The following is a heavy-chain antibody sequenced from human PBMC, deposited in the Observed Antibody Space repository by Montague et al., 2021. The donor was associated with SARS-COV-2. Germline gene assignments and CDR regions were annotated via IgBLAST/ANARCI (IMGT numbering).Heavy chain of an antibody. CDR1: GFIFSSYE. D-gene: IGHD3-22*01. CDR2: ISNSGDTK. CDR3: ARAGEDYYYDSSGFLY. V-gene: IGHV3-48*03. J-gene: IGHJ4*02. Sequence: SRRLSFAASGFIFSSYEMNLFRQAPGKGLEWVSYISNSGDTKYYADSVKGRFTISRDNAKNSLYLQMSSLRAEDTAVYYCARAGEDYYYDSSGFLYWGQGILVTVSS.